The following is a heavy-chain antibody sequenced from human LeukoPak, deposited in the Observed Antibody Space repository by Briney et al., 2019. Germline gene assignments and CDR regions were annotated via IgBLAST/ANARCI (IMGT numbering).Heavy chain of an antibody. CDR3: ARDGGSGYYFFDY. CDR1: GGSFSGYY. J-gene: IGHJ4*02. CDR2: IYTSGST. V-gene: IGHV4-59*10. D-gene: IGHD3-22*01. Sequence: SETLSLTCAVYGGSFSGYYWSWIRQPPGKGLEWIGRIYTSGSTNYNPSLKSRVTMSVDTSKNQFSLKLSSVTAADTAVYYCARDGGSGYYFFDYWGQGTLVTVSS.